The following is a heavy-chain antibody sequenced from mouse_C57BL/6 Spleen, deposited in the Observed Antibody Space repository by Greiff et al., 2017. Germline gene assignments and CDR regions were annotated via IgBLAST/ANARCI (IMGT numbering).Heavy chain of an antibody. CDR1: GYAFSSSW. V-gene: IGHV1-82*01. CDR3: ARPVSRGSSSWFAY. Sequence: VQLQQSGPELVKPGASVKISCTASGYAFSSSWMNWVKQRPGKGLAWIGRIYPGDGDTNYNGTFKGKATLTADTASSTAYMQLSSLTSEDSAVYFGARPVSRGSSSWFAYWGQGTLVTVSA. D-gene: IGHD1-1*01. J-gene: IGHJ3*01. CDR2: IYPGDGDT.